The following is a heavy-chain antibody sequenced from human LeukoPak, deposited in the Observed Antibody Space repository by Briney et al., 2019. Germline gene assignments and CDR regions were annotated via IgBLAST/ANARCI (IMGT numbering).Heavy chain of an antibody. CDR1: GFTFSAYY. CDR3: AKGGEQRTFRCGMDS. J-gene: IGHJ4*02. V-gene: IGHV3-30*04. Sequence: GGSLRLSCAAYGFTFSAYYMHWVRQAPGKGLEGVALVSNDGGIIYYGASVRGRFTISRDNLENTLYLQMNSLGGDDTAVYYCAKGGEQRTFRCGMDSWGQGTLVTVSS. CDR2: VSNDGGII. D-gene: IGHD1/OR15-1a*01.